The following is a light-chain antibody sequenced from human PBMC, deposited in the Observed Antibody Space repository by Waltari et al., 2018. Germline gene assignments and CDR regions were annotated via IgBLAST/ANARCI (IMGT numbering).Light chain of an antibody. CDR1: SSNIGSNT. Sequence: QSVLTQSPSASGTPGQRVTISCSGSSSNIGSNTVNWYQPLPGTAPKLLIYSNTQRPSGVPDRFSGSKSGTSASLAISGLQSEDEADYYCAAWDDSLNGVVFGGGTKLTVL. CDR3: AAWDDSLNGVV. V-gene: IGLV1-44*01. CDR2: SNT. J-gene: IGLJ2*01.